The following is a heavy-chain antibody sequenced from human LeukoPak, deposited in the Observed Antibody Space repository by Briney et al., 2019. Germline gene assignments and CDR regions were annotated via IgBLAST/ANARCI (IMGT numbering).Heavy chain of an antibody. CDR1: GGTFSSYA. D-gene: IGHD3-10*01. Sequence: ASVKVSCKASGGTFSSYAFNWVRQAPGQGLEWMGGIIPIFGTANYAQKFQGRVTITADESTSTAYMELSSLRSEDTAVYYCARLLSRFFSVRGVINWFDPWGQGTLVTVSS. CDR3: ARLLSRFFSVRGVINWFDP. CDR2: IIPIFGTA. J-gene: IGHJ5*02. V-gene: IGHV1-69*13.